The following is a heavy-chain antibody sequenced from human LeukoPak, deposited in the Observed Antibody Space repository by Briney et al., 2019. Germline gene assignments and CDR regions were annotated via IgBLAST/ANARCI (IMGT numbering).Heavy chain of an antibody. D-gene: IGHD5-24*01. V-gene: IGHV1-69*13. Sequence: SVKVSFKASGGTLSSYAISWVRQAPGQGLEWRGGIIPIFGRSNYAQKFKGRVTINPDDPTSTAYMDLSSPRCEDTAVYYCTKRWLHSPIDYWGQGTLVTVSS. CDR1: GGTLSSYA. CDR3: TKRWLHSPIDY. CDR2: IIPIFGRS. J-gene: IGHJ4*02.